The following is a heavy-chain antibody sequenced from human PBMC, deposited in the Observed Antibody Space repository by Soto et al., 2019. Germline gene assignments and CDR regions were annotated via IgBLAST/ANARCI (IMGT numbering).Heavy chain of an antibody. Sequence: QVQLQQWGAGLLKPSETLSLTCAVDGGSFSGCYWSWIRQPPGKGLEWTGELNHSVSTNYNPSLKRRVTISVDTSKNQFSLKLRSVTAADTAVYYCARGLLSGTWIQLWLGGYFDYWGQGTLVTVSS. D-gene: IGHD5-18*01. J-gene: IGHJ4*02. V-gene: IGHV4-34*01. CDR1: GGSFSGCY. CDR2: LNHSVST. CDR3: ARGLLSGTWIQLWLGGYFDY.